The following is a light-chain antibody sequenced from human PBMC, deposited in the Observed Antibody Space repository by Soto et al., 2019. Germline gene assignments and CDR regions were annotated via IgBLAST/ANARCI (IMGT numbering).Light chain of an antibody. CDR3: SSYTSSRTRV. J-gene: IGLJ3*02. CDR1: SSDVGGYNY. CDR2: EVS. V-gene: IGLV2-14*01. Sequence: QSALTQPASVSGSPGQSITISCTGTSSDVGGYNYVSWYQQHPGKAPKLMIYEVSNRPSGVSNRGSVSKSGNTASLAISGLQAEDEADYYCSSYTSSRTRVFGGGTQLTFL.